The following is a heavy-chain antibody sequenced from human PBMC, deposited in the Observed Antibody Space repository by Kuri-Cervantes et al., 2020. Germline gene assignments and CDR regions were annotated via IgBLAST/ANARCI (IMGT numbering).Heavy chain of an antibody. J-gene: IGHJ4*02. CDR1: GGTFSSYA. D-gene: IGHD6-13*01. V-gene: IGHV1-69*06. CDR2: IIPIFGTA. CDR3: AKDVKYGSSWYSLYYFDY. Sequence: SVKVSCKASGGTFSSYAISWVRQAPGQGLEWMGGIIPIFGTANYAQKFQGRVTITADKSTSTAYMELSSLRSEDTALYYCAKDVKYGSSWYSLYYFDYWGQGTLVTVSS.